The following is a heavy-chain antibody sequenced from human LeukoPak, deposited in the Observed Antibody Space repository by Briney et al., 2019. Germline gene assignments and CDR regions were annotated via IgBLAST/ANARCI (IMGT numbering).Heavy chain of an antibody. V-gene: IGHV1-2*02. CDR3: ARDIVVVVAATGHNWFDP. CDR2: ISPNSGGT. CDR1: GYTFTGYY. Sequence: ASVEVSCKASGYTFTGYYMHWVRQAPGQGLEWMGWISPNSGGTNYAQKFQGRVTMTRDTSISTAYMELSRLRSDDTAVYYCARDIVVVVAATGHNWFDPWGQGTLVTVSS. D-gene: IGHD2-15*01. J-gene: IGHJ5*02.